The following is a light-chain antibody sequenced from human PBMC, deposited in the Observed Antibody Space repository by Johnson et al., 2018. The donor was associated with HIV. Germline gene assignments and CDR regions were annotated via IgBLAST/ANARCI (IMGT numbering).Light chain of an antibody. CDR1: SSNIGNNY. V-gene: IGLV1-51*01. Sequence: QSVLTQPPSVSAAPGQKVTISCSGSSSNIGNNYVSWYQQLPGRAPKLLIYDNNKRPSGIPDRFSGSKSGTSATLGITGLQTGDEADYYCGTWDNSLSVYVFGTGTKVTVL. CDR3: GTWDNSLSVYV. CDR2: DNN. J-gene: IGLJ1*01.